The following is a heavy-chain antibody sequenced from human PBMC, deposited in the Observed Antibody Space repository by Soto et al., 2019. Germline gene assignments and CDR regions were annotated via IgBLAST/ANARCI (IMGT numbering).Heavy chain of an antibody. CDR2: IFSSDSSA. J-gene: IGHJ4*02. CDR3: GTWRGSSSFDY. Sequence: LGESLKISCKASGFTFSSYSLGWVRHMPGKGLQWMGNIFSSDSSAKYSPSFVGQVTISVDRSINTAYLQWSSLKASDTAIYYCGTWRGSSSFDYWGPGTLVTVSS. V-gene: IGHV5-51*01. CDR1: GFTFSSYS. D-gene: IGHD2-2*01.